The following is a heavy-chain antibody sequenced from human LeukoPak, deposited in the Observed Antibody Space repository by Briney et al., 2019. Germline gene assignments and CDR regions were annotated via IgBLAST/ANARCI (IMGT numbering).Heavy chain of an antibody. CDR1: GFTVSSNY. J-gene: IGHJ3*02. D-gene: IGHD1-14*01. V-gene: IGHV3-53*01. Sequence: GGSLRLSCAASGFTVSSNYMSWVRQAPGKGLEWVSVIYSGDSTYYADSVKGRFTISRDNSKNTLYLQMNSLRAEDTAVYYCARVESYPLRNAFDIWGQGTMVTVSS. CDR3: ARVESYPLRNAFDI. CDR2: IYSGDST.